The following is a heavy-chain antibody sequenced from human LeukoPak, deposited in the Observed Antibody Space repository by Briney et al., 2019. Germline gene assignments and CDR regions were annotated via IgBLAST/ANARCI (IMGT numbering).Heavy chain of an antibody. Sequence: PSETLSLTCTVSGGSISSSSYYWGWIRQPPGKGLEWIGSIYHSGSTYYNPSLKSRVTISVDTSKNQFSLKLSSVTAADTAVYYCAREGDIVVVVAAMWPSNWFDPWGQGTLVTVSS. CDR2: IYHSGST. CDR1: GGSISSSSYY. J-gene: IGHJ5*02. V-gene: IGHV4-39*07. CDR3: AREGDIVVVVAAMWPSNWFDP. D-gene: IGHD2-15*01.